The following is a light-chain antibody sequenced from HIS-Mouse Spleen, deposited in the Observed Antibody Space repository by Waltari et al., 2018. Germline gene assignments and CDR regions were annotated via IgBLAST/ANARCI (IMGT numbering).Light chain of an antibody. CDR1: SSAVGGSNY. CDR2: EVS. Sequence: QSALTQPASVSGSPGQSITISCTGTSSAVGGSNYVSWYQQHPGKAPKLMIYEVSNRPSGVSNRFSGSKSGNTASLTISGLQAEDEADYYCSSYTSSSTVFGGGTKLTVL. J-gene: IGLJ3*02. CDR3: SSYTSSSTV. V-gene: IGLV2-14*01.